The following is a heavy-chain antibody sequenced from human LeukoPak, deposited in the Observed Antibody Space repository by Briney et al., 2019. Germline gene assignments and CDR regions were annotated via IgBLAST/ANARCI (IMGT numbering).Heavy chain of an antibody. J-gene: IGHJ4*02. Sequence: SETLSLTCTVSGDSISSGDYYWSWIRQPAGKGLEWIGRISSSGSTNYNPSLKSRVTISVDTSKNQFSLKLSSVTAADTAVYYCAQIDSSGYYFDYWGQGTLVTVSS. CDR3: AQIDSSGYYFDY. CDR1: GDSISSGDYY. V-gene: IGHV4-61*02. D-gene: IGHD3-22*01. CDR2: ISSSGST.